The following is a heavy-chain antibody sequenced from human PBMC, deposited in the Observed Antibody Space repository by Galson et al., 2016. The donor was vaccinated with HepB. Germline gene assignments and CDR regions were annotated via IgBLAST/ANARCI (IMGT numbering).Heavy chain of an antibody. CDR2: TYYRSKWYN. J-gene: IGHJ4*02. D-gene: IGHD1-26*01. CDR3: ARGSTLHS. V-gene: IGHV6-1*01. Sequence: CAISGDSVSSDSTSWNWIRQSPSRGLEWLGRTYYRSKWYNDYAASVESRITINPDTSNNQFSLRLDSVTPEDTAVYYCARGSTLHSWGQGTLVTVFS. CDR1: GDSVSSDSTS.